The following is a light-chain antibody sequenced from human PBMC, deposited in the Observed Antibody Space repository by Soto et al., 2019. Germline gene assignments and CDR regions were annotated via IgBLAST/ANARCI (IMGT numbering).Light chain of an antibody. CDR1: QGISSY. V-gene: IGKV1-9*01. CDR2: AAS. Sequence: IQLTQSPSSLSASVGDRVTITCRASQGISSYLAWYQQKPGKVPKLLIDAASTLQSGVSSRFSGSGSGTDFTLTISSLQPEDFATYYCQQLKSYPLSFGGGTKVDIK. J-gene: IGKJ4*01. CDR3: QQLKSYPLS.